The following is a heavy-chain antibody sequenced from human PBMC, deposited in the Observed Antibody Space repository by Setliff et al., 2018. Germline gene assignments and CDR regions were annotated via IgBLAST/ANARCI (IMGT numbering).Heavy chain of an antibody. Sequence: GASVKVSCKASGYNLSKYYMHWVRQAPGQGLEWMGIINPSGGLTKYAQEFQGRVTITTDESTNTAYMELSSLRSEDTAMYYCAREKVVVVSATSYHYYMDVWGKGTTVTVSS. CDR1: GYNLSKYY. V-gene: IGHV1-46*01. CDR3: AREKVVVVSATSYHYYMDV. D-gene: IGHD2-15*01. CDR2: INPSGGLT. J-gene: IGHJ6*03.